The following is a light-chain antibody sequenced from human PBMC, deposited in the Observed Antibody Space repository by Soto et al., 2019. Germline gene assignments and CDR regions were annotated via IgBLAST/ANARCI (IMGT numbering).Light chain of an antibody. V-gene: IGKV3-15*01. J-gene: IGKJ5*01. CDR2: GAS. CDR1: QSVSSN. Sequence: EIVMTQSPATLSVSPRERATLSRRASQSVSSNLAWYQQKPGQAPRLLIYGASTRATGIPARFSGSGSGTEFTLTISSLQSEDFAVYYCQQYSNWPPITFGQGTRLEIK. CDR3: QQYSNWPPIT.